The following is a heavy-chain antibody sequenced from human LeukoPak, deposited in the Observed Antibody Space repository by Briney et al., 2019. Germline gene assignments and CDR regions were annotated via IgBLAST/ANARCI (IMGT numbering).Heavy chain of an antibody. Sequence: PGRSLRLPCAASGFTFSSYAMHWVRQAPGKGLEWVAVISYDGSNKYYADSVKGRFTISRDNSKNTLYLQMNSLRAEDTAVYYCARVKDCSSTSCYNFDYWGQGTLVTVSS. D-gene: IGHD2-2*01. CDR3: ARVKDCSSTSCYNFDY. J-gene: IGHJ4*02. CDR2: ISYDGSNK. CDR1: GFTFSSYA. V-gene: IGHV3-30*04.